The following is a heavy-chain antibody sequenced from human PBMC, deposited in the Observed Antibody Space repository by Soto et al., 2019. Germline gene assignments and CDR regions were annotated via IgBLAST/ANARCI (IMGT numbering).Heavy chain of an antibody. D-gene: IGHD3-10*01. J-gene: IGHJ4*02. Sequence: PGGSLRLSCAASGFSFRDYHMSWIRQAPGKGLEWISYISGSGNTIYYADSVKGRFIISRDNAKNSLFLQMNSLRADDTAVYYCARGSKDSYPGSRIFDFWGRGTLVTVSS. V-gene: IGHV3-11*01. CDR3: ARGSKDSYPGSRIFDF. CDR2: ISGSGNTI. CDR1: GFSFRDYH.